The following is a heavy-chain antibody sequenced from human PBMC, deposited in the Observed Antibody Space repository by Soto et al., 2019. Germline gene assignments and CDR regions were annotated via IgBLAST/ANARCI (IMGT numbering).Heavy chain of an antibody. CDR1: GVPVKSDFYY. CDR3: ARERRAGNWFDS. V-gene: IGHV4-61*01. Sequence: QVQLQESGPGLVKPSETLSLTCTVSGVPVKSDFYYWSWIRQPPGKGLEWIGYIYNIMSTNYNPSLRSRVTMSLDTSNNQFSLKLTSVTAADTAVYYCARERRAGNWFDSWGQGTLVTVSS. J-gene: IGHJ5*01. D-gene: IGHD3-10*01. CDR2: IYNIMST.